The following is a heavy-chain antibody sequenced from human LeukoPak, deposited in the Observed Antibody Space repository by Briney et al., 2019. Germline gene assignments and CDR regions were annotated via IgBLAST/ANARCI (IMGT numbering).Heavy chain of an antibody. V-gene: IGHV1-46*01. CDR2: INPSGGST. Sequence: ASVKVSCKASGYTFISYYMHWVRQAPGQGLEWMGIINPSGGSTSYAQKFQGRVTMTRDTSTSTVYMELSSLRSEDTAVYYCARKDGSGPLGNWGQGTLVTVSS. CDR1: GYTFISYY. CDR3: ARKDGSGPLGN. D-gene: IGHD6-19*01. J-gene: IGHJ4*02.